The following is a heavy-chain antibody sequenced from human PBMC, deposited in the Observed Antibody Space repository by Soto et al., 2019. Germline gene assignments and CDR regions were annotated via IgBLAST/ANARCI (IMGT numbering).Heavy chain of an antibody. CDR2: IYWNDDK. Sequence: DSGPTLVNPTQTLTLTCTFSGISLSTSGEGVGWIRQPPGKALEWLALIYWNDDKRYSPSLKSRLTITKNTSKNQVVLTMTNMKPVETARDCCGRTYYYDSSGYSPCAFDIWGQGKVVTISS. D-gene: IGHD3-22*01. V-gene: IGHV2-5*01. CDR1: GISLSTSGEG. J-gene: IGHJ3*02. CDR3: GRTYYYDSSGYSPCAFDI.